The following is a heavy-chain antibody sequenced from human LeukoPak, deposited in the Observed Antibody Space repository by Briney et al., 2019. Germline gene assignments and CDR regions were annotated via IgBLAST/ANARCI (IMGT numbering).Heavy chain of an antibody. CDR3: ARDRALYCSGGSCWFDP. CDR2: ISSSSSYI. V-gene: IGHV3-21*01. Sequence: PGGSLRLSCAASGFTFSSYSMNWVRQAPGKGLEWVSSISSSSSYIYYADSVKGRFTISRDSAKNSLYLQMNSLRAEDTAVYYCARDRALYCSGGSCWFDPWGQGTLVTVSS. CDR1: GFTFSSYS. D-gene: IGHD2-15*01. J-gene: IGHJ5*02.